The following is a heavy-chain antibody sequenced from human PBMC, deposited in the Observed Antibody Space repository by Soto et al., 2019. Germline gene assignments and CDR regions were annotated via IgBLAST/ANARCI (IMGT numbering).Heavy chain of an antibody. CDR2: ISAYNGNT. D-gene: IGHD5-12*01. Sequence: QVPLVQSGAEVKKPGASVKVSCKASGYTFTSYGISWVRQAPGQGLEWMGWISAYNGNTNYAQKLQGRVTMTTDTSTSTAYMELRSLRSDDTAVYYCARVVATTFPRWDYYGMDVWGQGTTVTVSS. CDR3: ARVVATTFPRWDYYGMDV. J-gene: IGHJ6*02. CDR1: GYTFTSYG. V-gene: IGHV1-18*01.